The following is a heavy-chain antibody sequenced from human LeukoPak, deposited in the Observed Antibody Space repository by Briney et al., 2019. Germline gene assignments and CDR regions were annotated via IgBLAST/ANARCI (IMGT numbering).Heavy chain of an antibody. V-gene: IGHV3-13*01. D-gene: IGHD1-26*01. CDR2: IGTAGDT. CDR1: GFTLSNFA. CDR3: ARQMTPHGNFDY. Sequence: PGGSLRLSCAASGFTLSNFAMHWVRQATGKGLEWVSAIGTAGDTFYPGSVKGRFTISRENAKNSLYLQMNNLRAEDTAVYYCARQMTPHGNFDYWGQGTLVIVSS. J-gene: IGHJ4*02.